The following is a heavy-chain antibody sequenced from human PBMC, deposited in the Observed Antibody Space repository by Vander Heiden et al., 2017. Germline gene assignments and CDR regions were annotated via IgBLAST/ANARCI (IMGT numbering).Heavy chain of an antibody. V-gene: IGHV5-51*01. Sequence: EVQLVQSGAEVKKPGESLKISCKGSGYSFTSYWIGWVRQMPGKGLEWMGIIYPGDSDTRYSPSFQGQVTISADKSISTAYLQWSSLKASDTAMYYCARPLIRYCTNGVCYTDDYWGQGTLVTVSP. D-gene: IGHD2-8*01. J-gene: IGHJ4*02. CDR2: IYPGDSDT. CDR1: GYSFTSYW. CDR3: ARPLIRYCTNGVCYTDDY.